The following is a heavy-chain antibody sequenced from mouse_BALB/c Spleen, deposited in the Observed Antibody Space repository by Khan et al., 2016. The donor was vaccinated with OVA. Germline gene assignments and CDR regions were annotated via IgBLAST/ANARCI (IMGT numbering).Heavy chain of an antibody. V-gene: IGHV3-2*02. J-gene: IGHJ2*01. CDR1: GYSIASDYA. CDR3: ARVYGGNFAY. Sequence: EVQLVESGPGLVKPSQSLSLTCTVTGYSIASDYAWNWIRQFPGNKLEWMGFISYSGNTNYNPPLKSRISITRDTSKNQFFLRLNSVTSEDTATYYCARVYGGNFAYWGQGTTLTVSS. D-gene: IGHD1-1*01. CDR2: ISYSGNT.